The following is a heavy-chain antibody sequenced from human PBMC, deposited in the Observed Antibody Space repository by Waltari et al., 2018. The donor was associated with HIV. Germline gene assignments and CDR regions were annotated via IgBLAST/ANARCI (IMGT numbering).Heavy chain of an antibody. CDR2: IYTSGRT. Sequence: QVQLQESGPGLVKPSQTLSLTCTVSGDSILSGSYYWTWIRQSAGKGLECIGRIYTSGRTKSNPSLKSRVTMSIDTSKNQFSLKLISLTAADTAVYYCAREGRDFYDSSGFYRYWGQGTLVAVSS. D-gene: IGHD3-22*01. V-gene: IGHV4-61*02. CDR1: GDSILSGSYY. CDR3: AREGRDFYDSSGFYRY. J-gene: IGHJ4*02.